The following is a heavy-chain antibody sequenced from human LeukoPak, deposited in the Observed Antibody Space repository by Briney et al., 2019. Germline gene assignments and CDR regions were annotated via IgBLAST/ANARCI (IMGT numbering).Heavy chain of an antibody. CDR1: GFTFSSYA. J-gene: IGHJ4*02. CDR3: ATLPTTMTKG. V-gene: IGHV3-23*01. Sequence: GGSLRLSCAASGFTFSSYAMSWVRQAPGKGLEGVSGISGSGDRAYHADSVKGRFTISRDNAKHTLYLQMHSLRAEDTAVYYCATLPTTMTKGWGQGTLVTVSS. D-gene: IGHD4-17*01. CDR2: ISGSGDRA.